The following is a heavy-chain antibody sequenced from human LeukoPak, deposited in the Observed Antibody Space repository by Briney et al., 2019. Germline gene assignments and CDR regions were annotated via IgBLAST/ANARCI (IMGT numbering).Heavy chain of an antibody. D-gene: IGHD6-19*01. Sequence: ASVKVSCKASGYTFTNYFMHWVRQAPGQGLEWMGIINPRGGSTSYAQKFQGRVTMTRDTSTSTVYMELRSLRSDDTAVYYCAREEVRRAVAGYFDYWGQGTLVTVSS. CDR1: GYTFTNYF. CDR2: INPRGGST. V-gene: IGHV1-46*01. J-gene: IGHJ4*02. CDR3: AREEVRRAVAGYFDY.